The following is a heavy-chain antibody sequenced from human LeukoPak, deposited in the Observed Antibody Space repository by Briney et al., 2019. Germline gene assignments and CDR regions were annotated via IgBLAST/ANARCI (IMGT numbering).Heavy chain of an antibody. CDR2: IIPIFGTA. J-gene: IGHJ4*02. CDR3: ARSAWSGYSTTHFFDY. D-gene: IGHD3-3*01. Sequence: SVKVSCKASGGTFSSDAISWVRQAPGQGLEWMGGIIPIFGTANYAQKFQGRVTITTDESTSTAYMELSSLRSEDTAVYYCARSAWSGYSTTHFFDYWGQGTLVTVSS. CDR1: GGTFSSDA. V-gene: IGHV1-69*05.